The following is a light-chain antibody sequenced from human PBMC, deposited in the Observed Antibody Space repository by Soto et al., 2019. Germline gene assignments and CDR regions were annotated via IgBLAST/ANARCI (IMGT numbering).Light chain of an antibody. J-gene: IGLJ3*02. CDR2: DVS. V-gene: IGLV2-14*03. Sequence: QSVLTQPASVSGSPGQSITISCAGTSSDVGGYKYVCWYQQHPGKAPKLIIYDVSIRPSGVSDRFSGSKSGNTASLTISGLQAQDEADYYCSSYTGSSTLVVFGGGTKLTVL. CDR1: SSDVGGYKY. CDR3: SSYTGSSTLVV.